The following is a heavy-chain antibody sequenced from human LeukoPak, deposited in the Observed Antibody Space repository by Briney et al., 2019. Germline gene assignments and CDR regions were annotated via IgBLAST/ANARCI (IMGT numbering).Heavy chain of an antibody. D-gene: IGHD6-13*01. V-gene: IGHV4-34*01. CDR3: ARGRFSSSWYVSYYYYGMDV. J-gene: IGHJ6*02. CDR2: INHSGST. Sequence: EPSETLSLTCAVYGGSFSGYYWSWIRQPPGKGLEWIGEINHSGSTNYNPSLKSRVTISVDTSKNQFSLKLSSVTAADTAVYYCARGRFSSSWYVSYYYYGMDVWGQGTTVTVSS. CDR1: GGSFSGYY.